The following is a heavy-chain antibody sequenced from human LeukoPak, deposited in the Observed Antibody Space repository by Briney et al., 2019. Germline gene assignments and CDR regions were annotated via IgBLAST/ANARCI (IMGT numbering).Heavy chain of an antibody. Sequence: SETLSLTCAVYGGSFSGYYWSWIRQPPGKGLEWIGEINHSGSTNYNPSLKSRVTISVDTSKNQFSLKLSSVTAADTAVYYCARGIAARPFDYWGQGTLVTVSS. CDR3: ARGIAARPFDY. CDR2: INHSGST. D-gene: IGHD6-6*01. CDR1: GGSFSGYY. J-gene: IGHJ4*02. V-gene: IGHV4-34*01.